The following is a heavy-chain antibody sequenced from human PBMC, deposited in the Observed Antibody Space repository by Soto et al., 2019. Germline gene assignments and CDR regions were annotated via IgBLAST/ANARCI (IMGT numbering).Heavy chain of an antibody. J-gene: IGHJ4*02. Sequence: EVQLLESGGGLVQPGGSLRLSCAASGFTFSSSAMSWVRQAPGKGLEWVSTISPSGDRTYQGDSAKGRFTISRDNSRNTLFLRMNSLRADGTALYFCAKDRGGRGNEIDQWGQGTLVTVSS. CDR2: ISPSGDRT. CDR1: GFTFSSSA. V-gene: IGHV3-23*01. CDR3: AKDRGGRGNEIDQ. D-gene: IGHD3-10*01.